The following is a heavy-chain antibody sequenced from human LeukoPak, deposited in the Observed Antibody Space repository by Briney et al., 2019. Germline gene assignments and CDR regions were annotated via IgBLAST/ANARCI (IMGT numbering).Heavy chain of an antibody. Sequence: PSETLSLTSAVYRGSLSGYYWSWIRQPPGKGLEWIGEINHSGSTNYNPSLKSRVTISVHTSKNQFSLKLSSVTAADTAVYYCAKTQGEVVAGTSFDYWGQRTLFTVSS. CDR1: RGSLSGYY. J-gene: IGHJ4*02. CDR3: AKTQGEVVAGTSFDY. CDR2: INHSGST. V-gene: IGHV4-34*01. D-gene: IGHD6-19*01.